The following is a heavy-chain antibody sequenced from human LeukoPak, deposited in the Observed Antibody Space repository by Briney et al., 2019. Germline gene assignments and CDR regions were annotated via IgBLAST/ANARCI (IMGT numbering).Heavy chain of an antibody. CDR2: IYYSGST. CDR1: GGSISSYY. J-gene: IGHJ4*02. CDR3: ASRVWESTADY. V-gene: IGHV4-39*01. Sequence: SETLSLTCTVSGGSISSYYWSWIRQPPGKGLEWIGSIYYSGSTYYNPSLKSRVTISVDTSKNQFSLKLSSVTAADTAVYYCASRVWESTADYWGQGTLVTVSS. D-gene: IGHD6-13*01.